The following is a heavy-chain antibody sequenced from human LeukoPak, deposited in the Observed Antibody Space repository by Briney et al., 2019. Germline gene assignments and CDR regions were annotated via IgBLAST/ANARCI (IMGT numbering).Heavy chain of an antibody. V-gene: IGHV3-66*02. D-gene: IGHD3-3*01. J-gene: IGHJ4*02. Sequence: GGSLRLSCAASGFTVNSNYMTWVRQAPGKGLEWVSAIYSGGSTYCADSVRGRFTISRDNSKNTLYLQMNTLRAEDTAVYYCARGLQWLLDWGQGTLVTVSS. CDR3: ARGLQWLLD. CDR1: GFTVNSNY. CDR2: IYSGGST.